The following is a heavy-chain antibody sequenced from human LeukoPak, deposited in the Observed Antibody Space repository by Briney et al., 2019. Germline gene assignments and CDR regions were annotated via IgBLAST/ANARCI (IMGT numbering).Heavy chain of an antibody. CDR3: AREAVVDFSPFDY. CDR1: GGSISSGTYY. CDR2: IHTDGTI. V-gene: IGHV4-61*02. D-gene: IGHD3-9*01. Sequence: PSETLSLTCTVSGGSISSGTYYWSWIRQPARKGLEWIGRIHTDGTINYSPSLRSRVTISLDTSKNQVSLKLTSVTAADTAVYYCAREAVVDFSPFDYWGQGTLVTVSS. J-gene: IGHJ4*02.